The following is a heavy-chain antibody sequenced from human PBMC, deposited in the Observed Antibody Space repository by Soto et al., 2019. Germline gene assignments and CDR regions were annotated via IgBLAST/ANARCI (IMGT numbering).Heavy chain of an antibody. Sequence: SETLSLTCTVSGGSISSYYWSWIRQPPGKGLEWIGYIYYSGSTNYNPSLKSRVTISVDTSKNQFSLKLSSVTAADTAVYYCAREGYGDYYFDYWGQGTLVTVSS. CDR2: IYYSGST. CDR3: AREGYGDYYFDY. CDR1: GGSISSYY. J-gene: IGHJ4*02. V-gene: IGHV4-59*01. D-gene: IGHD4-17*01.